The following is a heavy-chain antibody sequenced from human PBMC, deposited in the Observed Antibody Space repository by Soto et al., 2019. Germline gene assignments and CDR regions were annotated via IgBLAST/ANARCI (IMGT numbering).Heavy chain of an antibody. V-gene: IGHV3-30*14. D-gene: IGHD5-12*01. CDR2: ISYDGNSE. CDR1: GFTFGAYT. J-gene: IGHJ3*02. CDR3: ARDGYSGRSDGIEI. Sequence: QMYLVESGGGVVQPGRSLRLSCAASGFTFGAYTMHWVRQAPGKGLEWVAAISYDGNSERYTDPVKGRFTVSRDNPSDTLYLQMNSRRVEDTAVYYCARDGYSGRSDGIEIWGQGTRVIVSS.